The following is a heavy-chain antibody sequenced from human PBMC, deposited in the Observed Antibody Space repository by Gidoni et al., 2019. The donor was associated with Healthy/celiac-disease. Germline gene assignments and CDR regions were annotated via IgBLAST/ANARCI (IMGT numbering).Heavy chain of an antibody. CDR1: GFTFSSYA. J-gene: IGHJ4*02. CDR3: AKDRRYSSGWSSH. Sequence: EVQLLESGGGLVQPGGSLRLSCAASGFTFSSYAMSWVRQAPGKGLEWLSAISGSGGSTSYADSVKGRFTISRDNSKNTLYLQMNSLRAEDTAVYYCAKDRRYSSGWSSHWGQGTLVTVSS. CDR2: ISGSGGST. V-gene: IGHV3-23*01. D-gene: IGHD6-19*01.